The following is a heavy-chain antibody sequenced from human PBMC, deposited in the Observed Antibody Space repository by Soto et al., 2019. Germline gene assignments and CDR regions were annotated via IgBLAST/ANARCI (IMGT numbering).Heavy chain of an antibody. CDR3: AVVPAANGHYGMDV. V-gene: IGHV3-48*01. CDR1: GFTFSGYS. CDR2: ISSSSSTI. Sequence: EVQLVESGGGLVQPGGSLRLSCAASGFTFSGYSMNWVRQAPGKGLEWVSYISSSSSTIYYADSVKGRFTISRDNAKNSLYLQMNSLRAEDTAVYYCAVVPAANGHYGMDVWGQGTTVTVSS. J-gene: IGHJ6*02. D-gene: IGHD2-2*01.